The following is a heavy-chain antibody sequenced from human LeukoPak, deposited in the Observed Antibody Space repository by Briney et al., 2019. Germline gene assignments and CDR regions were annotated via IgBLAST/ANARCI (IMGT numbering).Heavy chain of an antibody. Sequence: PSETLSLTCTVSGGSISGYYWSWIRQPAGKGLEWIGHIYTSGSTNYNPSLRSRVTMSVDTSKNQFSLNLSSVTAADTAVYYCARQGYKSGWYPTFDFWGPGTQVIVSS. D-gene: IGHD6-19*01. V-gene: IGHV4-4*07. CDR3: ARQGYKSGWYPTFDF. CDR2: IYTSGST. J-gene: IGHJ4*02. CDR1: GGSISGYY.